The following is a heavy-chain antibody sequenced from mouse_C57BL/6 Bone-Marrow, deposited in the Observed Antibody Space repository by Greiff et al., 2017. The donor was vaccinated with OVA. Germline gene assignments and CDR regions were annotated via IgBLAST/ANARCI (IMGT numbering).Heavy chain of an antibody. Sequence: EVQRVESGGGLVQPGGSLKLSCAASGFTFSDYYMYWVRQTPEKRLEWVAYISNGGGSTYYPDTVKGRFTISRDNAKNTLYLQMSRLKSEDTAMYYCARHRDYDEAYYFDYWGQGTTLTVSS. CDR2: ISNGGGST. J-gene: IGHJ2*01. V-gene: IGHV5-12*01. CDR3: ARHRDYDEAYYFDY. CDR1: GFTFSDYY. D-gene: IGHD2-4*01.